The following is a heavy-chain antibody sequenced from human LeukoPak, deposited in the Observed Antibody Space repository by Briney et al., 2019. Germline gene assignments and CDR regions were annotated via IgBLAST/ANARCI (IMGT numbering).Heavy chain of an antibody. CDR3: ARGGGSYYYGMDV. CDR1: GFTFSSYS. D-gene: IGHD1-26*01. CDR2: MSSSSSTI. J-gene: IGHJ6*02. Sequence: GGSLRLSCAASGFTFSSYSMNWVRRAPGKGLEWVSYMSSSSSTIYYADSVKGRFTISRDNAKNSLYLQMNSLRAEDTAVYYCARGGGSYYYGMDVWGQGTTVTVSS. V-gene: IGHV3-48*01.